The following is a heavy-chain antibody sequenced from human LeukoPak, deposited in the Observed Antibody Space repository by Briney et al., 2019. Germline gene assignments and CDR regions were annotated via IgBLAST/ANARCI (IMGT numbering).Heavy chain of an antibody. J-gene: IGHJ4*02. Sequence: GGSLRLSCAASGFNFGGFSMSWVRQAPGKGLEWVTHMNEYGGDIFYVDSVKDRFTISRDNAKNSLYLQMNSLRAEDTAVYYCARDFSGYLPASRWGQGIPVTVSS. V-gene: IGHV3-7*01. CDR1: GFNFGGFS. D-gene: IGHD3-22*01. CDR2: MNEYGGDI. CDR3: ARDFSGYLPASR.